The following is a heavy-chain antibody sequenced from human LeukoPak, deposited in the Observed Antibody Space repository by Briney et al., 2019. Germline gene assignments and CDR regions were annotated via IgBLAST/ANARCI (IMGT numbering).Heavy chain of an antibody. Sequence: SETLSLTCAVYGGSFSGYYWSWIRQPPGKGLEWIGEINHSGSTNYNPSLKSRVTISVDTSKNQFSLKLSSVTAADTALYYCASQQQLVLLDWFDPWGQGTLVTVSS. V-gene: IGHV4-34*01. D-gene: IGHD6-13*01. CDR3: ASQQQLVLLDWFDP. CDR1: GGSFSGYY. CDR2: INHSGST. J-gene: IGHJ5*02.